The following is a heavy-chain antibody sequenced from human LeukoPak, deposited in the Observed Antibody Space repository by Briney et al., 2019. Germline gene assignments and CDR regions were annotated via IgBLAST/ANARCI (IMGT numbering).Heavy chain of an antibody. V-gene: IGHV3-7*01. CDR1: GFTFSSYW. Sequence: GGSLRLSCAASGFTFSSYWINCVRQAPGKGLEWVAKIKQDGSEKYYVDSVKGRFTISRDNAKNSLYLQMNSLRAEDTAVYYCANHRWGYGMDVWGQGTTVTVSS. J-gene: IGHJ6*02. CDR2: IKQDGSEK. CDR3: ANHRWGYGMDV. D-gene: IGHD3-16*01.